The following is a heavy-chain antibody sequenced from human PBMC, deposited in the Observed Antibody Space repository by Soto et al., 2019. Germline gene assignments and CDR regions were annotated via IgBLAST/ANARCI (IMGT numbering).Heavy chain of an antibody. D-gene: IGHD2-15*01. CDR3: ARWSPLLDAFDI. CDR2: IGTAGDT. CDR1: GFTFSSYD. Sequence: GGSLRLSCAASGFTFSSYDMHWVRQATGKGLEWVSAIGTAGDTYYPGSVKGRFTISRENAKNSLYLQMNSLRAGDTAVYYCARWSPLLDAFDIWGQGTMVTVSS. V-gene: IGHV3-13*01. J-gene: IGHJ3*02.